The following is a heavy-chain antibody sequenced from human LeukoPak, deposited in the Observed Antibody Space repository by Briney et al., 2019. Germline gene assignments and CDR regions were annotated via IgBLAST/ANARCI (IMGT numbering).Heavy chain of an antibody. Sequence: GGSLRLSCAASGFTFSSYAMSSVRQAPGKGLEWLSAISGSGGSTYYADSVKGRFTISRDNSKNTLYLQMNSLRAEDTAVYYCAKDHDYGDYVPYYGMDVWGQGTTVTVSS. CDR2: ISGSGGST. CDR3: AKDHDYGDYVPYYGMDV. J-gene: IGHJ6*02. D-gene: IGHD4-17*01. CDR1: GFTFSSYA. V-gene: IGHV3-23*01.